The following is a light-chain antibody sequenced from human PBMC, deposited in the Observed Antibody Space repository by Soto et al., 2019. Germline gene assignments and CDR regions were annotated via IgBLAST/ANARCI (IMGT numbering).Light chain of an antibody. CDR2: AVS. J-gene: IGKJ1*01. V-gene: IGKV1-8*01. Sequence: AIRMTQSPSSFSASSGARVTITCRASQDIRNYLAWYQQKSGKAPKLLIYAVSTLQSGVPSRFRGSGSGTDFTLTISYLQSEDFATYYCQQYYNYPWTFGHGTKVEIK. CDR1: QDIRNY. CDR3: QQYYNYPWT.